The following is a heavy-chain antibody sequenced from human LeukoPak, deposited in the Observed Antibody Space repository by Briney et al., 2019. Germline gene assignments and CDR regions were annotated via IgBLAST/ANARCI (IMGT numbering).Heavy chain of an antibody. CDR1: GYTFTSYD. V-gene: IGHV1-8*01. CDR2: MNPNSGNT. CDR3: ASMGTYCSSTSCSNSP. Sequence: ASVKVSCKASGYTFTSYDINWVRQATGQGLEWMGWMNPNSGNTGYAQKFQGRVTITADESTSTAYMELSSLRSEDTAVYYCASMGTYCSSTSCSNSPWGQGTLVTVSS. D-gene: IGHD2-2*01. J-gene: IGHJ5*02.